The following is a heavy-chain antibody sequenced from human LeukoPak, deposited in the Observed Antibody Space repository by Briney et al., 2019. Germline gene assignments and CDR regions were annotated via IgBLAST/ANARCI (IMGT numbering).Heavy chain of an antibody. CDR1: GFTVSNNY. J-gene: IGHJ4*02. CDR3: ARGRQLAVFDY. V-gene: IGHV4-39*07. D-gene: IGHD6-6*01. CDR2: IYYSGST. Sequence: GSLRLSCAASGFTVSNNYMNWIRQPPGKGLEWIGSIYYSGSTYYNPSLKSRVTISVDTSKNQFSLKLSSVTAADTAVYYCARGRQLAVFDYWGQGTLVTVSS.